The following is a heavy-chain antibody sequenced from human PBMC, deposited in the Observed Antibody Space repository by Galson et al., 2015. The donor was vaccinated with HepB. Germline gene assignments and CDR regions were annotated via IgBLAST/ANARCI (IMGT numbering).Heavy chain of an antibody. Sequence: SVKVSCKASGYTFTSYGISWVRQAPGQGLEWMGWISAYNGNTNFAQKLQGRVTMTTDTSTSTAYMELRSLRSDDTAVYYCARDPALWFGEPSGWFDPWGQGTLVTVSS. J-gene: IGHJ5*02. V-gene: IGHV1-18*01. CDR2: ISAYNGNT. CDR3: ARDPALWFGEPSGWFDP. D-gene: IGHD3-10*01. CDR1: GYTFTSYG.